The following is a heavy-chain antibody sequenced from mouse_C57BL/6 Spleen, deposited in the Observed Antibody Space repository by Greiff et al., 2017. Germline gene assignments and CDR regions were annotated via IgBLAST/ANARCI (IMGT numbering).Heavy chain of an antibody. Sequence: EVKLMESGPGLVKPSQSLSLTCSVTGYSITSGYYWNWIRQFPGNKLEWMGYISYDGSNNYNPSLKNRISITRDTSKNQFFLKLNSVTTEDTATYYCARGYGYDVFAYWGQGTLVTVSA. CDR1: GYSITSGYY. D-gene: IGHD2-2*01. J-gene: IGHJ3*01. V-gene: IGHV3-6*01. CDR2: ISYDGSN. CDR3: ARGYGYDVFAY.